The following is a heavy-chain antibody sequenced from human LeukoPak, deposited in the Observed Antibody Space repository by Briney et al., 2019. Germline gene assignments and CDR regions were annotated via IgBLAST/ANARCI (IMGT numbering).Heavy chain of an antibody. J-gene: IGHJ4*02. CDR2: INPNSGGT. D-gene: IGHD3-22*01. V-gene: IGHV1-2*06. Sequence: ASVKVSCKASGYTFTGYYMHWVRQAPGQGLEWMGRINPNSGGTNYAQKFQGRVTMTRDTSISTAYMELSRLRSDDTAVYYCARDTYYYDSSGYLGIDYWGQGALVTVSS. CDR1: GYTFTGYY. CDR3: ARDTYYYDSSGYLGIDY.